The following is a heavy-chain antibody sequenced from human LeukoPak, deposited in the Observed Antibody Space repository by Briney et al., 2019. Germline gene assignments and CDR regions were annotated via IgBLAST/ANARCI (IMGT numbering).Heavy chain of an antibody. CDR2: ISGSGGST. Sequence: GGSLRLSCAASEFTFSSYAMSWVRQAPGKGLEWVSAISGSGGSTYYADSVKGRFTISRDNSKNTLYLQMNSLRAEDTAVYYCAKDGGLRGYGDWGQGTLVTVSS. CDR1: EFTFSSYA. CDR3: AKDGGLRGYGD. V-gene: IGHV3-23*01. J-gene: IGHJ4*02. D-gene: IGHD3-10*01.